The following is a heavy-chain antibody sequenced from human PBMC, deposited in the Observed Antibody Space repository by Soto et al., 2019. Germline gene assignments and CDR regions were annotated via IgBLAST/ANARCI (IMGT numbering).Heavy chain of an antibody. V-gene: IGHV3-74*01. D-gene: IGHD1-26*01. J-gene: IGHJ2*01. Sequence: EVQLVESGGGLVQPGGSLRLSCAASGFTFSSYWMHWVRQAPGKGLVWVSRINSDGSSTSYADSVKGRFTISRDNAKNTLYLQMNRLRAEDPAVYYCARGGSLTRYIDLWGRGTLVTVSS. CDR3: ARGGSLTRYIDL. CDR1: GFTFSSYW. CDR2: INSDGSST.